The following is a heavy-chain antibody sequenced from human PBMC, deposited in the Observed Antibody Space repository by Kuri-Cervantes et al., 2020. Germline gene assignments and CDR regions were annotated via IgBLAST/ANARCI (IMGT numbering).Heavy chain of an antibody. CDR2: IKQDGSEK. D-gene: IGHD3-10*01. V-gene: IGHV3-7*01. CDR1: GFTFSSYW. J-gene: IGHJ4*02. CDR3: ARVIKTSWFVRGHFDY. Sequence: ETLSLTCAASGFTFSSYWMSWVRQAPGKGLEWVANIKQDGSEKYYVDSVKGRFTISRDNAKNSLYLQMNSLRAEDTAVYYCARVIKTSWFVRGHFDYWGQGTLVTVSS.